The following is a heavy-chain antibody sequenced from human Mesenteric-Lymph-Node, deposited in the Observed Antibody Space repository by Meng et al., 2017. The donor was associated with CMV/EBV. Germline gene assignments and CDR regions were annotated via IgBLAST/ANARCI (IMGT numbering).Heavy chain of an antibody. D-gene: IGHD6-25*01. CDR2: ISASGVTT. V-gene: IGHV3-23*01. J-gene: IGHJ3*01. CDR1: GLSFSDYA. CDR3: AKLRAARGWGDAFDF. Sequence: GGSLRLSCAASGLSFSDYAMGWVRQAPGKGLEWVAVISASGVTTYYADSVKGRFAISRDTSRTSLYLQMNSLRADDTALYYCAKLRAARGWGDAFDFWGQGTMVTVSS.